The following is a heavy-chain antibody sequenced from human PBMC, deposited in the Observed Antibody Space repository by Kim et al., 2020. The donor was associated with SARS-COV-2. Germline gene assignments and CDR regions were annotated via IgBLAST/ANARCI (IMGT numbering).Heavy chain of an antibody. Sequence: ASVKVSCKASGFTFTTYYIHWVRQAPGQGLEWMGIINPSGDSTTYAQKFQGRVTMTRDTSTSTVYMELSSLTSEDTAIYYCATDRGDNSGGFDYWGQGTLVTVSS. D-gene: IGHD1-20*01. CDR3: ATDRGDNSGGFDY. V-gene: IGHV1-46*01. J-gene: IGHJ4*02. CDR1: GFTFTTYY. CDR2: INPSGDST.